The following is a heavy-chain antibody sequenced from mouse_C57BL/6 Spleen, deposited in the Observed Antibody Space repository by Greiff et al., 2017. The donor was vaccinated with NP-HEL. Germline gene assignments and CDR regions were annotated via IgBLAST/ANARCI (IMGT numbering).Heavy chain of an antibody. CDR2: ISSGSSNI. CDR3: SREFYYYGSSLGYYAMDY. V-gene: IGHV5-17*01. Sequence: EVKLMESGGGLVKPGGSLKLSCAASGFTFSDYGMHWVRQAPEKGLEWVAYISSGSSNIYSADTVKGRFPISRDNAKNTLFLQMTSLRSEDTAMYYCSREFYYYGSSLGYYAMDYWGQGTSVTVSS. CDR1: GFTFSDYG. D-gene: IGHD1-1*01. J-gene: IGHJ4*01.